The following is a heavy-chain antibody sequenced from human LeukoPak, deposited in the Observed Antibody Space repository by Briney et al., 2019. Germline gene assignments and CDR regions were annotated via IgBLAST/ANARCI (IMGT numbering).Heavy chain of an antibody. V-gene: IGHV3-9*01. Sequence: PGGSLRLSCAASGFTFDDYAMHWVRQAPGKGLEWVSGISWNSGSIGYADSVKGRFTISRDNAKNSLYLQMNSLRAEDTALYYCAKGPYSGSSPTWFDPWGQGTLVTVSS. CDR2: ISWNSGSI. D-gene: IGHD1-26*01. CDR1: GFTFDDYA. CDR3: AKGPYSGSSPTWFDP. J-gene: IGHJ5*02.